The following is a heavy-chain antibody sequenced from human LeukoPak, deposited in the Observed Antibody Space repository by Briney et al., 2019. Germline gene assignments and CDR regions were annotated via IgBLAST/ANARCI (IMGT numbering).Heavy chain of an antibody. D-gene: IGHD3-10*01. CDR3: ARDSGTTGEVKFDP. CDR2: IYFSGST. CDR1: GGSITSYY. J-gene: IGHJ5*02. V-gene: IGHV4-4*07. Sequence: SQTLSLTCTVSGGSITSYYWSWIRQPAGKGLEWIGRIYFSGSTDYNPSLKSRVTMSVDSSKTQFSLKLSSVTAADTAIYYCARDSGTTGEVKFDPWGQGTLVTVSS.